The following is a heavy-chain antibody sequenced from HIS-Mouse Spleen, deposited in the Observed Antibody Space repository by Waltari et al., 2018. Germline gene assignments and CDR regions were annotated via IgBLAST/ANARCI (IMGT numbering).Heavy chain of an antibody. CDR3: ARASNGARDY. D-gene: IGHD2-8*01. V-gene: IGHV3-7*01. J-gene: IGHJ2*01. CDR1: GFTFSSYW. Sequence: EVQLVESGGGLVQPGGSLRLRCAAFGFTFSSYWMSWVRQAPGKGLEWVANIKQDGSEKYYVDSVKGRFTISRDNAKNSLYLQMNSLRAEDTAVYYCARASNGARDYWGRGTLVTVSS. CDR2: IKQDGSEK.